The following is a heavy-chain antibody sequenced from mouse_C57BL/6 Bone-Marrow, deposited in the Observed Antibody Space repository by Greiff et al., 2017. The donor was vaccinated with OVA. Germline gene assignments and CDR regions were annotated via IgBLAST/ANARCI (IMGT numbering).Heavy chain of an antibody. D-gene: IGHD2-2*01. J-gene: IGHJ1*03. Sequence: VKLMESGAELVRPGASVTLSCKASGYTFTDYEMHWVKQTPVHGLEWIGAIDPETGGTAYNQKFKGKAILTADKSSSTAYMELRSLTSEDSAVYYCTRGSYYGYDWYFDVWGTGTTVTVSS. CDR2: IDPETGGT. V-gene: IGHV1-15*01. CDR1: GYTFTDYE. CDR3: TRGSYYGYDWYFDV.